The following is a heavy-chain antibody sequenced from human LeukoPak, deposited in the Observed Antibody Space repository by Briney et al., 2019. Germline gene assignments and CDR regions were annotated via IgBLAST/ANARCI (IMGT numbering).Heavy chain of an antibody. Sequence: GGSLTLSCAPSGFTFSSYAMSWVRQAPGKGLEWVAVISGGGSGTYYADSVRGRFTISRDNSKNTVYLQMNSLRAEDTAIYYCAKAVGSSGYFSRDAFDIWGQGTMVTVSS. CDR3: AKAVGSSGYFSRDAFDI. V-gene: IGHV3-23*01. CDR2: ISGGGSGT. J-gene: IGHJ3*02. D-gene: IGHD3-22*01. CDR1: GFTFSSYA.